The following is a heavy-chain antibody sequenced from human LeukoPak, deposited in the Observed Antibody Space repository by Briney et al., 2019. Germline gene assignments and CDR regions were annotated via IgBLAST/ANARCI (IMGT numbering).Heavy chain of an antibody. CDR1: GFTFSSYA. V-gene: IGHV3-23*01. Sequence: GGALRLSCAASGFTFSSYAMSWVRQAPGKGLEWVSAISGSGDSAYYADSVKGRFTISRDNSKNTLFLQMNSLRAEDTAVYYCAKVGGGSSTSCYSPAAYWGQGTLVTVSS. CDR2: ISGSGDSA. CDR3: AKVGGGSSTSCYSPAAY. J-gene: IGHJ4*02. D-gene: IGHD2-2*01.